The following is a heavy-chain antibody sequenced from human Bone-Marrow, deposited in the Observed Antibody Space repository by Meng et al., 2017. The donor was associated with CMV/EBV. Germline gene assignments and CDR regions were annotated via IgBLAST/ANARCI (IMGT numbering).Heavy chain of an antibody. CDR3: ARGRFCSGGSCYDYFDY. D-gene: IGHD2-15*01. Sequence: GSLRLSCAVYGGSFSGYYWSGIRQPPGKGLEWIGEINHSGSTNYNPSLKSRVTISVDTSKNQFSLKLSSVTAADTAVYYCARGRFCSGGSCYDYFDYWGQGTLVTVSS. V-gene: IGHV4-34*01. CDR2: INHSGST. J-gene: IGHJ4*02. CDR1: GGSFSGYY.